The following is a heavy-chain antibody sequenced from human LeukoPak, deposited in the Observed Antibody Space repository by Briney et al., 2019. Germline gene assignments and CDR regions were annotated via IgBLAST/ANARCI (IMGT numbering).Heavy chain of an antibody. Sequence: SETLSLTCAVYGGSFSGYYWSWIRQPPGKGLEWIGEINHSGSTYYNPSLKSRVTISVDTSKNQFSLKLSSVTAADTAVYYCARNVATMVRGVSYYFDYWGQGTLVTVSS. D-gene: IGHD3-10*01. CDR2: INHSGST. J-gene: IGHJ4*02. CDR3: ARNVATMVRGVSYYFDY. V-gene: IGHV4-34*01. CDR1: GGSFSGYY.